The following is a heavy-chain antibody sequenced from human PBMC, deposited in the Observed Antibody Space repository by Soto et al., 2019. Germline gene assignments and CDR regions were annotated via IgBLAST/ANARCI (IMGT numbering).Heavy chain of an antibody. V-gene: IGHV3-9*01. J-gene: IGHJ3*02. CDR3: AKSTGGYSSGWRPDDAFDI. CDR2: ISWNSGGI. D-gene: IGHD6-19*01. Sequence: GGSLRLSCAASGFTFDDYAMHWVRQAPGKGLEWVSGISWNSGGIGYADSVKGRFTISRDNAKNSLYLQMNSLRAEDTALYYCAKSTGGYSSGWRPDDAFDIWGQGTMVTVSS. CDR1: GFTFDDYA.